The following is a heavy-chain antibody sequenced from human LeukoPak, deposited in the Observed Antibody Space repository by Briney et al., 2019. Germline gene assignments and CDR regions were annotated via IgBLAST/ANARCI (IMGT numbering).Heavy chain of an antibody. CDR3: ASAAAGTGEFDY. CDR2: MNPNSGNT. D-gene: IGHD6-13*01. CDR1: RYTFTTYD. Sequence: ASVKVSCKASRYTFTTYDINWVRQATGQGLEWMGWMNPNSGNTGYAQKFQGRVTMTRDMSTSTVYMELSSLRSEDTAVYYCASAAAGTGEFDYWGQGTLVTVSS. J-gene: IGHJ4*02. V-gene: IGHV1-8*02.